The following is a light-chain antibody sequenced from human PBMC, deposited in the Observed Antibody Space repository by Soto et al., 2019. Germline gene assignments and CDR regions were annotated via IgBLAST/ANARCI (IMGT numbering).Light chain of an antibody. V-gene: IGKV3-15*01. CDR1: QIVTSN. CDR2: GAS. CDR3: RQYKECPPFT. J-gene: IGKJ5*01. Sequence: SRPPVSLSRSKRERATLSCRASQIVTSNLAWYHQKPAQAPRLLILGASTRATAITATFSSSRSGTEFTLSISSLQYEDFAVDYCRQYKECPPFTFGEGTRLDIK.